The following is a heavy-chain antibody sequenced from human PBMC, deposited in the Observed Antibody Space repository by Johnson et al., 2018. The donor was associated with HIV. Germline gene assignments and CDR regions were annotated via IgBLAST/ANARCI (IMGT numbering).Heavy chain of an antibody. CDR1: GFTFDDYV. D-gene: IGHD6-13*01. V-gene: IGHV3-9*01. J-gene: IGHJ3*02. CDR3: AKVRRGSSWDLRAFDI. Sequence: LLVESGGGLVQPGRSLRLSCAASGFTFDDYVMHWVRQAPGKGLEWVSGISWNSGSIGYADSVKGRFTISRDNAKNSLYLQMNSLRAEDTALYYCAKVRRGSSWDLRAFDIWGQGTMVTVSS. CDR2: ISWNSGSI.